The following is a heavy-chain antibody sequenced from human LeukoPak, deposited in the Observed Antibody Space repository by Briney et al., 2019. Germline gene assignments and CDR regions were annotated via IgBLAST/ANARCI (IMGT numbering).Heavy chain of an antibody. CDR1: GGSISSGDYY. CDR3: ARERAGGTSVDY. CDR2: IYYSGST. D-gene: IGHD2-2*01. J-gene: IGHJ4*02. Sequence: SQTLSLTCTVSGGSISSGDYYWSWIRQHPGKGLEWIGYIYYSGSTYYNPSLKSRVTISVDTSKNQFSLKLSSVTAADTAVYYCARERAGGTSVDYWGQGTLVTVSS. V-gene: IGHV4-31*03.